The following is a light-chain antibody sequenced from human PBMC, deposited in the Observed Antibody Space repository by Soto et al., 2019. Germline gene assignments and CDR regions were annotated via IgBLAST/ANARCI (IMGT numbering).Light chain of an antibody. Sequence: QSALTQPASVSGPPGQSITISCTGTSSDIGSNNYVSWFQQRPGKAPTLIIYEVSNRPSGVSTHFSGSKSGNTASLTISGLLPEDEAEYYCSSYTTTPRLFGGGTKVTVL. CDR1: SSDIGSNNY. CDR2: EVS. CDR3: SSYTTTPRL. V-gene: IGLV2-14*01. J-gene: IGLJ3*02.